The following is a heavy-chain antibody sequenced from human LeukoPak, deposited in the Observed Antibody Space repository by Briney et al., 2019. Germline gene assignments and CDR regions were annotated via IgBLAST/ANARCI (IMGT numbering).Heavy chain of an antibody. J-gene: IGHJ3*02. Sequence: GGSLRLSCAASGFTFTAFTINWVRQAPGKGLEWVSSISSSYAIYFSDSVKGRFTISRDNSKNSVYLHMNSLRAEDTAVYYCARDRHFVAFDIWGQGTMVTVSS. CDR1: GFTFTAFT. CDR3: ARDRHFVAFDI. V-gene: IGHV3-69-1*01. CDR2: ISSSYAI.